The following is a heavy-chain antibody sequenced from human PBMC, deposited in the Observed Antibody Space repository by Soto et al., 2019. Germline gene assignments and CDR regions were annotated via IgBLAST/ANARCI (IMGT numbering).Heavy chain of an antibody. V-gene: IGHV1-46*01. CDR1: GYTFTSYY. D-gene: IGHD4-4*01. CDR3: AVGGNYLSMDV. CDR2: INPDGGGT. J-gene: IGHJ6*02. Sequence: QVQLVQSGAEVKKPGASVKVSCKASGYTFTSYYMHWVRLAPGQGLEWMGIINPDGGGTSYAQQFQGMVIMTRDTSTSTVYMEMSSLRYEDTAVYYCAVGGNYLSMDVWGQGTKVTVSS.